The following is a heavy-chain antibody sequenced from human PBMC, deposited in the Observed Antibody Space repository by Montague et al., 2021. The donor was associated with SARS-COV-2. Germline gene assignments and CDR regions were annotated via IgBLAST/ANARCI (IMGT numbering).Heavy chain of an antibody. CDR2: INHSGST. D-gene: IGHD2-2*01. CDR3: ASGRVVVVPAAMGLLRELYYYYCMDV. CDR1: GGSFSGYY. V-gene: IGHV4-34*01. Sequence: SETLSLTCAVYGGSFSGYYWSWIRQPPGKGLEWVGEINHSGSTNYNPSLKSRVTITVDTAKYQISLKLSLGTAADTAVYYCASGRVVVVPAAMGLLRELYYYYCMDVWGQGTPVTVSS. J-gene: IGHJ6*02.